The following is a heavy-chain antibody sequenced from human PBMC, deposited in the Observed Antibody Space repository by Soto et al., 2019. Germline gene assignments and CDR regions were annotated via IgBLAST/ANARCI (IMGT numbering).Heavy chain of an antibody. V-gene: IGHV3-30*18. CDR1: GFTFSSYG. Sequence: GGSLRLSCAASGFTFSSYGMHWVRQAPGKGLEWVAVISYDGSNKYYRDSVKGRFTISRDNSKNTLYLQMNSLISEDTAVYYCAKDGGSGWYVGYYFDYWGQGTLVTVSS. CDR3: AKDGGSGWYVGYYFDY. D-gene: IGHD6-19*01. CDR2: ISYDGSNK. J-gene: IGHJ4*02.